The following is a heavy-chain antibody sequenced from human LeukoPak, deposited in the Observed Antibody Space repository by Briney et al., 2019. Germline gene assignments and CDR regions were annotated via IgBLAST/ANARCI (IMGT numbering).Heavy chain of an antibody. Sequence: PSETLSLTCAVSGGSISSGGYSWSWIRQPPGKGLEWIGYIYHSGSTYYNPSLKSRVTISVDRSKNQFSLKLSSVTAADTAVYYCARDLYYYDSSGYYNWFDPWGQGTLVTVSS. J-gene: IGHJ5*02. D-gene: IGHD3-22*01. CDR2: IYHSGST. CDR3: ARDLYYYDSSGYYNWFDP. V-gene: IGHV4-30-2*01. CDR1: GGSISSGGYS.